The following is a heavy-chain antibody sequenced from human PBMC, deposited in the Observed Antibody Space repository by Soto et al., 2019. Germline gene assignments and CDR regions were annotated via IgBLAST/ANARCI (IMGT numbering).Heavy chain of an antibody. V-gene: IGHV2-5*01. CDR2: IYWNDDK. Sequence: QITLKESGPTLVKPTQTLTLTCTFSGFSLSTSGVGVGWIRQPPGKALEWLALIYWNDDKRYSPSLKSRLTITKDTSKNQLVLTMTNMDPVDTATYYCARYCSSTSCYIYYYYGMDVWGQGTTVTVSS. J-gene: IGHJ6*02. D-gene: IGHD2-2*01. CDR1: GFSLSTSGVG. CDR3: ARYCSSTSCYIYYYYGMDV.